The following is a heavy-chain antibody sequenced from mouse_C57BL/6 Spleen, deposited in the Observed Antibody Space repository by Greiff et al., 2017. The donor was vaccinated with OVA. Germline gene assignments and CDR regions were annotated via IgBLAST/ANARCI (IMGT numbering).Heavy chain of an antibody. V-gene: IGHV1-61*01. CDR3: ARLGRHYFDY. CDR2: IYPSDSET. D-gene: IGHD4-1*01. Sequence: QVQLQQPGAELVRPGSSVKLSCKASGYTFTSYWMDWVKQRPGQGLEWIGNIYPSDSETHYNQKFKDKATLTVDKSSSTAYMQLSSLTSEDSAVYYCARLGRHYFDYWGQGTTLTVSS. CDR1: GYTFTSYW. J-gene: IGHJ2*01.